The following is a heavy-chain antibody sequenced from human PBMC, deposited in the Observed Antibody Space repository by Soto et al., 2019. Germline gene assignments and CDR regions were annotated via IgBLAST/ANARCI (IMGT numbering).Heavy chain of an antibody. CDR2: INSDGSG. D-gene: IGHD2-8*01. CDR1: GFTFNRSP. CDR3: VRDNGGY. J-gene: IGHJ4*02. V-gene: IGHV3-74*01. Sequence: VQVVESGGGLVQPGGSLRLSCAASGFTFNRSPLYWVRQAAGKGLVWVSRINSDGSGFYADSVKGRFTNSRDNAKDTLDLQLNSLRVEDTAVYFCVRDNGGYWGQGTLVTVSS.